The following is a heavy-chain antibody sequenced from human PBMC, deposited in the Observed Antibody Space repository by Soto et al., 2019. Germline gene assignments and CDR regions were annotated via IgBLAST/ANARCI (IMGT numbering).Heavy chain of an antibody. CDR1: GYTFTSYY. D-gene: IGHD2-2*01. J-gene: IGHJ6*02. CDR2: INPSGGST. V-gene: IGHV1-46*01. CDR3: ARRGCSSTSCYRYYGMDV. Sequence: QVQLVQSGAEVKKPGASVKVSCKASGYTFTSYYMHWVRQAPGQGLEWMGIINPSGGSTSYAQKFQGRVTMTRDTSTSTVYRERSSLRSEDTAVYYCARRGCSSTSCYRYYGMDVWGQGTTVTVSS.